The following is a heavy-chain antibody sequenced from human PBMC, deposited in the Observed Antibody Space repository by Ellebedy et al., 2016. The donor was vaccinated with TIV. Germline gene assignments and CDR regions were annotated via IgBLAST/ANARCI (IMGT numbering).Heavy chain of an antibody. V-gene: IGHV3-23*01. CDR2: ISASGGST. D-gene: IGHD2-8*01. Sequence: GGSLRLSXAASGITVSSYAMSWVRQAPGKGLEWVSAISASGGSTYYADSVKGRFTISRDNSKNTLYLQMNSLRAEDTAVYYCARDLLGGHHGTNAGYFDLWGRGTLVTVSS. CDR1: GITVSSYA. J-gene: IGHJ2*01. CDR3: ARDLLGGHHGTNAGYFDL.